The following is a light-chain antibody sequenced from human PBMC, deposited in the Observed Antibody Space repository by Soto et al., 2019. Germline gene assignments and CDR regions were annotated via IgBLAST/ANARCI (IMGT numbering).Light chain of an antibody. Sequence: ESVLTQSPGTLSLSPGERATLSCRASQTVIKNYLAWYQRKPGQAPRLLIYGASNRATGIPDRFSGDGSGTDFTITINRLEAEDSALYYCQKYDTSPYTFGQGTKLEIK. CDR3: QKYDTSPYT. J-gene: IGKJ2*01. CDR2: GAS. CDR1: QTVIKNY. V-gene: IGKV3-20*01.